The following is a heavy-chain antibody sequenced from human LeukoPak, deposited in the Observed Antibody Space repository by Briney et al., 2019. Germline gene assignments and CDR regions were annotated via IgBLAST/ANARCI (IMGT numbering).Heavy chain of an antibody. D-gene: IGHD6-13*01. CDR2: IYYSGST. CDR1: GGSISSYY. J-gene: IGHJ4*02. CDR3: AGTRIAAAGTLDY. V-gene: IGHV4-59*12. Sequence: SETLSLTCTVSGGSISSYYWSWIRQPPGKGLEWIGYIYYSGSTNYNPSLKSRVTISVDTSKNQFSLKLSSVTAADTAVYYCAGTRIAAAGTLDYWGQGTLVTVSS.